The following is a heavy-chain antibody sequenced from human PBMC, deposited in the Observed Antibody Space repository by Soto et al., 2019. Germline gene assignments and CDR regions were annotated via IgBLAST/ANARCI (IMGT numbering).Heavy chain of an antibody. V-gene: IGHV3-30*18. D-gene: IGHD5-12*01. J-gene: IGHJ4*02. CDR1: EFTFSSLG. Sequence: LRLSCVGSEFTFSSLGMHWVRQAPGKGLEWVAVVSPDGGNRYYAESVRGRFTISRDNSKNTLYLQMDSLRAEDTAVYYCAKERSFFSGYDYWGQGTLVTVSS. CDR2: VSPDGGNR. CDR3: AKERSFFSGYDY.